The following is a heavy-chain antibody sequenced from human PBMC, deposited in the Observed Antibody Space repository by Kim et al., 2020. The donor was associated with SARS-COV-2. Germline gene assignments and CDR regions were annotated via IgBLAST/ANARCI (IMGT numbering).Heavy chain of an antibody. CDR3: AVNWNFDY. CDR2: ISYNGGST. V-gene: IGHV3-23*01. Sequence: GGSLRLSCAASGFTFSNYAMSWGRQAPGKGLEWVSVISYNGGSTYYADSVKGRFTISRDNSKNTLYLQMNSLRADDTAVYFCAVNWNFDYWGQGTLVTVS. J-gene: IGHJ4*02. CDR1: GFTFSNYA. D-gene: IGHD1-1*01.